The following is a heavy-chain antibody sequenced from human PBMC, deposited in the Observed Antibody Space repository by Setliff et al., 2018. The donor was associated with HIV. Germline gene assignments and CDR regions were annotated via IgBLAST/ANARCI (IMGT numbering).Heavy chain of an antibody. Sequence: PSETLSLTCTVSGGSISSAYYYWSWIRQYPGKGLEWIVTIYYGGITYYNPSLKSRVTISVGTSDNQFFLKLSSMTATDTAVYYCVSSSLSGAFDIWGQGTTVTVSS. D-gene: IGHD6-6*01. CDR3: VSSSLSGAFDI. V-gene: IGHV4-39*01. CDR1: GGSISSAYYY. CDR2: IYYGGIT. J-gene: IGHJ3*02.